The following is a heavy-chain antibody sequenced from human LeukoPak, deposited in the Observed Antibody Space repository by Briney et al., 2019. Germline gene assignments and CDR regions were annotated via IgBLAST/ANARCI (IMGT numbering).Heavy chain of an antibody. CDR2: ISSSSYI. CDR1: GFTFSSYS. J-gene: IGHJ4*02. V-gene: IGHV3-21*01. Sequence: GGSLRLSCAASGFTFSSYSMNWVRQAPGKGLEWVSSISSSSYIYYADSVKGRFTISRDNAKNSLYLQMNSLRAEDTAVYYCARVPEGIPPDYYYFDYWGQGTLVTVSS. D-gene: IGHD2/OR15-2a*01. CDR3: ARVPEGIPPDYYYFDY.